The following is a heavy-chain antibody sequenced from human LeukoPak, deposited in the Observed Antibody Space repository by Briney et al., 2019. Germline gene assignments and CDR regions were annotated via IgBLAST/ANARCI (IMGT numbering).Heavy chain of an antibody. CDR3: ATSYDMGWLIGY. CDR1: GFTFGDTW. CDR2: IKQDGSEK. V-gene: IGHV3-7*03. Sequence: GGSLRLSCAASGFTFGDTWMNWVRQVPGQGLEWVANIKQDGSEKFYVASVKGRFTISRDNGKSSLYLQMNSLRAENTALYYCATSYDMGWLIGYWGQGTLVTVSS. J-gene: IGHJ4*02. D-gene: IGHD3/OR15-3a*01.